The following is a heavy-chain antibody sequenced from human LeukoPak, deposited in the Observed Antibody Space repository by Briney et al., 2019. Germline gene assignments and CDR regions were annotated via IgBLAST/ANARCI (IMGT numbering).Heavy chain of an antibody. J-gene: IGHJ2*01. CDR2: MNPNSGHT. D-gene: IGHD4-23*01. CDR3: ARRGVVTPNDWYFDL. V-gene: IGHV1-8*03. Sequence: ASVKVSCKASGYTFTSYNINWVRQAAGQGLEWMGWMNPNSGHTGYAQKFQGRVTITRDTSINTAYMELSSLRSEDTAVYYCARRGVVTPNDWYFDLWGRGTLVTVSS. CDR1: GYTFTSYN.